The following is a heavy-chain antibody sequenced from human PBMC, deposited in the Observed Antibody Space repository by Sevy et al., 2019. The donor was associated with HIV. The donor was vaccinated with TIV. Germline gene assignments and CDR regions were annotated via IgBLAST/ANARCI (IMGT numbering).Heavy chain of an antibody. J-gene: IGHJ5*02. CDR3: AKDPGTTVT. Sequence: GGSLRLSCAASGFTFSSYGMHWVRQAPGKGLEWVAVISYDGSNKYYAHSVKGRFTISRDNSKNTLYLQMNSLRAEDTAVYYCAKDPGTTVTWGQGTLVTVSS. CDR2: ISYDGSNK. CDR1: GFTFSSYG. D-gene: IGHD1-7*01. V-gene: IGHV3-30*18.